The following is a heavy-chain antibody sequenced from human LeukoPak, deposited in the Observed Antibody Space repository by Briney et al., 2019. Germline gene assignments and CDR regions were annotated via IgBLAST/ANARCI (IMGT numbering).Heavy chain of an antibody. CDR3: TTELLYYYDSSGSDY. Sequence: PGGSLRLSCAASGFTFSNAWISWVRQAPGKGLEWVGRIKSKTDGGTTDYAAPVKGRFTISRDDSKNTLYLQMNSLKTEDTAVYYCTTELLYYYDSSGSDYWGQGTLVTVSS. CDR1: GFTFSNAW. D-gene: IGHD3-22*01. J-gene: IGHJ4*02. CDR2: IKSKTDGGTT. V-gene: IGHV3-15*01.